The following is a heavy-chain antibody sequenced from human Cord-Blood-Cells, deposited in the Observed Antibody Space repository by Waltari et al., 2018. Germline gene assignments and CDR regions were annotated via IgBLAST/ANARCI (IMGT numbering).Heavy chain of an antibody. CDR2: IYHSGGT. CDR1: GYSISSGSY. CDR3: ARGGNSIVVVPAAMWFDP. V-gene: IGHV4-38-2*01. Sequence: QVQLQESGPGLVKPSETLSLTCVVSGYSISSGSYWGWIRQPPGKGLEWMGSIYHSGGTCYNPALKSRVTISVDTSKNQFSLKLSSVTAADTAVYYCARGGNSIVVVPAAMWFDPWGQGTLVTVSS. D-gene: IGHD2-2*01. J-gene: IGHJ5*02.